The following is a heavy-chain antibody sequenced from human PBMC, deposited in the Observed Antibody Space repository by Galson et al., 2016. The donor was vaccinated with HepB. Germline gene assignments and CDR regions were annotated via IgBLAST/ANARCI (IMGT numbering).Heavy chain of an antibody. J-gene: IGHJ4*02. D-gene: IGHD3-16*01. CDR3: ARDVGGIRGY. CDR2: ISPDGSST. V-gene: IGHV3-74*01. Sequence: GKGLMWVSRISPDGSSTSYADSVKGRFTIFRDNANDMLYLQMNSLRDEDTAVYYCARDVGGIRGYWGQGTLVTVSS.